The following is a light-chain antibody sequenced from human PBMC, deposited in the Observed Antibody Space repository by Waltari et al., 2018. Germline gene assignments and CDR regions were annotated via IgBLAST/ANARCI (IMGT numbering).Light chain of an antibody. V-gene: IGKV3-11*01. CDR1: QSVGSS. J-gene: IGKJ5*01. Sequence: EIVLTQSPVTPSLAPGERATLSCWASQSVGSSLAWYQQKPGQAPRLLMYDASNRATGVPARFNGSGSGTAFTLTIISLQSEDSAVYYCQQRSNWPPITFGQGTRLEIK. CDR3: QQRSNWPPIT. CDR2: DAS.